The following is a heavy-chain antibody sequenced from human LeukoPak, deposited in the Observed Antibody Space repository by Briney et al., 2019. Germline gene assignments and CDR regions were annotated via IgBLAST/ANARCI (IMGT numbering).Heavy chain of an antibody. CDR3: AGGVNIVATLAYY. CDR2: IYYSGST. Sequence: PSETLSLTCTVSGGSISSSSYYWGWIRQPPGKGLEWIGSIYYSGSTYYNPSLKSRVTISVDTSKNQFSLKLSSVTAADTAVYYCAGGVNIVATLAYYWGQGTLVTVSS. V-gene: IGHV4-39*07. D-gene: IGHD5-12*01. J-gene: IGHJ4*02. CDR1: GGSISSSSYY.